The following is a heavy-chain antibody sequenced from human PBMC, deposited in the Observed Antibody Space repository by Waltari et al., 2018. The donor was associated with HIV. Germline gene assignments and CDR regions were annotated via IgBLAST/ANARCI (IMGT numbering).Heavy chain of an antibody. CDR1: GFTFRNYG. CDR3: VVQYNPLDDFYYGMDV. V-gene: IGHV3-23*01. Sequence: EVQLLESGGGLVQPGGSLRLSCVVSGFTFRNYGLTWVRQAPGKGLEWVSGLSVGGGRTHYADSVKGRCTTSRDNSNNTLYLQLNSLRAEDTAVYYCVVQYNPLDDFYYGMDVWGQGTTVTVSS. D-gene: IGHD1-1*01. J-gene: IGHJ6*02. CDR2: LSVGGGRT.